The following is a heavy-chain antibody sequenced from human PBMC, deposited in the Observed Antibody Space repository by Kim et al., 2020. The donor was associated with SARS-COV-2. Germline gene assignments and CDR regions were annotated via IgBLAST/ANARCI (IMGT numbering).Heavy chain of an antibody. CDR3: AKELEGSGGYGLDV. J-gene: IGHJ6*02. V-gene: IGHV3-23*03. CDR2: IYSNGRDT. D-gene: IGHD3-10*01. Sequence: GGSLRLSCAASGFSISSYAMSWVRQAPRKGLEWVSVIYSNGRDTDYAASLKGRFTISRDTSKNTLYLQMNSLRAEDTAVYYCAKELEGSGGYGLDVWGQG. CDR1: GFSISSYA.